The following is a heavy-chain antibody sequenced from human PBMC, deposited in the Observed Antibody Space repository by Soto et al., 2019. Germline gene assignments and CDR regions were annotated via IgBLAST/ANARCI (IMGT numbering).Heavy chain of an antibody. CDR3: APRYAVATLAY. J-gene: IGHJ4*02. CDR1: GFNFDNYA. V-gene: IGHV3-23*01. Sequence: EVQLLESGGGLVQPGGSRRLSCAASGFNFDNYAMTWVRQAPGKGLEWVSSISGSGGSTYYADSVKGRFTISRDNSNNTLFLEMNSLRDEDTALYYCAPRYAVATLAYWGQGTLVTVSS. CDR2: ISGSGGST. D-gene: IGHD5-12*01.